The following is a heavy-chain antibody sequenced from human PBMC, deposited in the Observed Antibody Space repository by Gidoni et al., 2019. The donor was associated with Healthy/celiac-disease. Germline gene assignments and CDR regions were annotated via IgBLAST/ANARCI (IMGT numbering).Heavy chain of an antibody. D-gene: IGHD3-22*01. CDR1: GFTFRSYS. CDR2: ISSSSSYI. CDR3: ARAYDYYDSSGTFDY. Sequence: EVQLVESVGGLVKPGGSLRLSCAASGFTFRSYSMNWVRQAAGKGLEWVSSISSSSSYIYYADSVKGRFTISRDNAKNSLYLQMNSLRAEDTAVYYCARAYDYYDSSGTFDYWGQGTLVTVSS. J-gene: IGHJ4*02. V-gene: IGHV3-21*01.